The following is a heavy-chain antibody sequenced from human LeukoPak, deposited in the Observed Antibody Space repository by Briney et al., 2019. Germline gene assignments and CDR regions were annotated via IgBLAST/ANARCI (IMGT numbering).Heavy chain of an antibody. CDR3: ARGLHFIYYYDSSGYLDGFDY. Sequence: GASVKVSCKASGYTFTSYYMHWVRQAPGQGLEWMGIINPSGGSTSYAQKFQGRVTMTRDTSTSTVHMELSSLRSEDTAVYYCARGLHFIYYYDSSGYLDGFDYWGQGTLVTVSS. D-gene: IGHD3-22*01. V-gene: IGHV1-46*01. J-gene: IGHJ4*02. CDR2: INPSGGST. CDR1: GYTFTSYY.